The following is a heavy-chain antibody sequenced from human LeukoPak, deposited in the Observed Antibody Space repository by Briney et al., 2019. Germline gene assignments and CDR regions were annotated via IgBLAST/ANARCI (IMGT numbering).Heavy chain of an antibody. CDR1: GFPFSSYG. J-gene: IGHJ4*02. CDR3: ASGGPTRWTLDY. D-gene: IGHD1-26*01. CDR2: LRKDATYS. Sequence: GGSLSLSCAASGFPFSSYGMYWVRQPPDKGLQWVAYLRKDATYSNYADSVRGRFTISRDNSKNTLDLQRSSLRVEDTAVYYCASGGPTRWTLDYWGQGTLVTVSS. V-gene: IGHV3-30*02.